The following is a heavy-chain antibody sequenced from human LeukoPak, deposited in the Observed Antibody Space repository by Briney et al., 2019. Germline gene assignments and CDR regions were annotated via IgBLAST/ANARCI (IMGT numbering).Heavy chain of an antibody. CDR1: GFTFSSYG. CDR2: ISYDGSNK. CDR3: AREDRGRVYFDY. J-gene: IGHJ4*02. Sequence: GGSLRLSCAASGFTFSSYGMHWVRQAPGKGLEWVAVISYDGSNKYYADSVKGRFTISRDNSKNTLHLQMNSLRAEDTAVYYCAREDRGRVYFDYWGQGTLVTVSP. D-gene: IGHD3-10*01. V-gene: IGHV3-30*19.